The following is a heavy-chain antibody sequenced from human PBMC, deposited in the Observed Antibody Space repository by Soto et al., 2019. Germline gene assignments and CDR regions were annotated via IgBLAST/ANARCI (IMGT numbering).Heavy chain of an antibody. J-gene: IGHJ4*02. CDR3: ARSEKGMATILDY. Sequence: SETLSLTCTVSGGSISGYFWNWIRQPPGKGLGWIGYIYSSGSTNYKSSLKSRVTISVGMSKNQFSLKLSSVAAADTAVYYCARSEKGMATILDYWGQGILVTVSS. CDR1: GGSISGYF. CDR2: IYSSGST. V-gene: IGHV4-59*01. D-gene: IGHD5-12*01.